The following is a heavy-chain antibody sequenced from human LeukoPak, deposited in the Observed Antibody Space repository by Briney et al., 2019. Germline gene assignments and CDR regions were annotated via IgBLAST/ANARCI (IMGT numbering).Heavy chain of an antibody. CDR2: ISYDGSNK. CDR1: GFTFSSYG. J-gene: IGHJ4*02. V-gene: IGHV3-30*18. Sequence: GGSLRLSCAASGFTFSSYGMHWVRQAPGKGLEWVAVISYDGSNKYYADPVKGRFTISRDNSKNTLFLQMNSLRAEDTAVYYCAKELVGAEFDYWGQGTLVTVSS. D-gene: IGHD1-26*01. CDR3: AKELVGAEFDY.